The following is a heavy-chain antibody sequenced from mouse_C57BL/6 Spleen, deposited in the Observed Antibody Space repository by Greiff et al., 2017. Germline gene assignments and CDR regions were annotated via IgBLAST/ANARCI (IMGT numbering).Heavy chain of an antibody. CDR3: TLFYDGYFWFAY. D-gene: IGHD2-3*01. J-gene: IGHJ3*01. V-gene: IGHV14-4*01. CDR1: GYNFTDDY. Sequence: VQLQQSGAELVRPGASVKLSCTASGYNFTDDYMHWVKQRPEQGLEWIGGIDPENGGTEYASKFQGKATITADKSSNTAYLQLSSLTSEDTAVYYCTLFYDGYFWFAYWGQGTLVTVSA. CDR2: IDPENGGT.